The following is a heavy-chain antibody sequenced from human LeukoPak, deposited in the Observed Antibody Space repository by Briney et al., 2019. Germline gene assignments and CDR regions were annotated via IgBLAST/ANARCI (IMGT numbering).Heavy chain of an antibody. CDR1: GYTFTKYG. CDR2: ISTYNGNT. CDR3: AREAGIDSSGYYEDY. J-gene: IGHJ4*02. Sequence: GASVKVSCKASGYTFTKYGITWVRQAPGQGLEWMGWISTYNGNTNYAQKLQGRVTMTTDTSTSTAYMELRSLRSEDTAVYYCAREAGIDSSGYYEDYWGQGTLVTVSS. D-gene: IGHD3-22*01. V-gene: IGHV1-18*01.